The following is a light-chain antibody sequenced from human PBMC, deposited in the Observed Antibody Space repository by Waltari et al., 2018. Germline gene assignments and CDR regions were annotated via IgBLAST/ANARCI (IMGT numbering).Light chain of an antibody. CDR1: QSLLHSNGYNY. J-gene: IGKJ1*01. Sequence: IVVTQSPLSLPVTPGEPASISCRSSQSLLHSNGYNYLDWYLQKPGQSPQLLIYLGSNRASGVPDRLSGSGSGTDFTLEISRVEAEDVGVYYCMQSLQALWTFGQGTKVEIK. CDR3: MQSLQALWT. CDR2: LGS. V-gene: IGKV2-28*01.